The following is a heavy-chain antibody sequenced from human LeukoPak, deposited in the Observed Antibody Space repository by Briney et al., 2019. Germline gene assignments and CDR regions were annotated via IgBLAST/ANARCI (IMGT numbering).Heavy chain of an antibody. CDR3: ARVVGDSSFDY. D-gene: IGHD3-22*01. J-gene: IGHJ4*02. V-gene: IGHV4-34*01. CDR1: GGSFSGYY. Sequence: PSETLSLTCAVYGGSFSGYYWSWIRQPPGKGLEWIGEINHSGSTNYNPSLKSRVTISVDTSKNQFSLKLSSVTAADTAVYYCARVVGDSSFDYWGQGTLVTVSS. CDR2: INHSGST.